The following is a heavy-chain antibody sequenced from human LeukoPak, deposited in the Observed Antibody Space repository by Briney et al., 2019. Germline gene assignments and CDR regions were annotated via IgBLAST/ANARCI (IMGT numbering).Heavy chain of an antibody. D-gene: IGHD3-9*01. CDR1: GFTFSNYE. CDR2: ISSSGGTI. Sequence: PGGSLTLSCAASGFTFSNYEMNWVRQAPGKGLEWVSYISSSGGTIYYADFVKGRFSVSRDNAKNSLFLQMNSLRAEDTAVYYCAKYYDILTGYYNVRYFDSWGQGTLVTVSS. CDR3: AKYYDILTGYYNVRYFDS. V-gene: IGHV3-48*03. J-gene: IGHJ4*02.